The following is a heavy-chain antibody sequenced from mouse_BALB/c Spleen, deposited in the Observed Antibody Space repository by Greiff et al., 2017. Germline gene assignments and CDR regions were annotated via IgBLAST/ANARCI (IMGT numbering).Heavy chain of an antibody. V-gene: IGHV1-39*01. J-gene: IGHJ1*01. CDR3: ARAGGYDGYPYFDV. CDR2: INPYYGST. Sequence: EVQLQQTGPELVKPGASVKISCKASGYSFTDYIMLWVKQSHGKSLEWIGNINPYYGSTSYNLKFKGKATLTVDKSSSTAYMQLNSLTSEDSAVYYCARAGGYDGYPYFDVWGAGTTVTVSS. CDR1: GYSFTDYI. D-gene: IGHD2-3*01.